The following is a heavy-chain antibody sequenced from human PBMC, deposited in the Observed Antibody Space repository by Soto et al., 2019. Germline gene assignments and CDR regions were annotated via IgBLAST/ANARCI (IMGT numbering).Heavy chain of an antibody. D-gene: IGHD1-26*01. V-gene: IGHV4-28*01. CDR1: GYSISSSNW. J-gene: IGHJ4*02. CDR3: ARREIQGPIDY. CDR2: IYYSGTT. Sequence: QVQLQESGPGLVKPSDTLSLTCAVSGYSISSSNWWGWILQPPGKGLEWSGYIYYSGTTYYNPSLKSRVTMSVDTSKNQFSLKLTSVTAVDTAVYYCARREIQGPIDYWGQGTLVTVSS.